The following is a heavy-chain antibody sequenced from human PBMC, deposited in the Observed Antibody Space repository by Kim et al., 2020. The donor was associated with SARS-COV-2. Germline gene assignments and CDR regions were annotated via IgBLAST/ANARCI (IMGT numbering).Heavy chain of an antibody. CDR3: AHRDDYDAFDI. D-gene: IGHD4-17*01. J-gene: IGHJ3*02. V-gene: IGHV2-5*01. CDR2: N. Sequence: NRCSPSLKNRLTITKDTSKTQVVLTMSNMDPVDTATYYCAHRDDYDAFDIWGQGTMVTVSS.